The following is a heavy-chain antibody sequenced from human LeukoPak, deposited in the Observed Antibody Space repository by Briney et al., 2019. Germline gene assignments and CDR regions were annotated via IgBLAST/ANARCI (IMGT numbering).Heavy chain of an antibody. CDR3: AKDREGWFGDLLPSSLDY. Sequence: GGSLTLSCAASRLTLTNNDMLCPRQAPGKGLEWASVITSGGSTYFADSVKGRFTVSRDNSKNTLSLQMNSLRVDDTVVYYCAKDREGWFGDLLPSSLDYWGQGTLVTVSS. V-gene: IGHV3-66*01. D-gene: IGHD3-10*01. J-gene: IGHJ4*02. CDR2: ITSGGST. CDR1: RLTLTNND.